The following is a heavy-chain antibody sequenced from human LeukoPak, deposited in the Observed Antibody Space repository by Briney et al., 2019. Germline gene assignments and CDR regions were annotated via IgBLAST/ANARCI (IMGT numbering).Heavy chain of an antibody. CDR3: ARETLINVDAFDI. D-gene: IGHD3-16*01. J-gene: IGHJ3*02. Sequence: GSLCLPCAASGFTLSSCWMHWVRQAPGQGLVLVSRINSDGSSTGYADSVKGRFTISRDNAKNTPYLQMNRLRAEDTAVYYCARETLINVDAFDIWGQGTMVTVSS. CDR1: GFTLSSCW. V-gene: IGHV3-74*01. CDR2: INSDGSST.